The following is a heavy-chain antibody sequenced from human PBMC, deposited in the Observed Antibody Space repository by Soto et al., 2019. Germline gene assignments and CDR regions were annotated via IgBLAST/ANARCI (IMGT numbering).Heavy chain of an antibody. CDR2: INVNSGGT. CDR3: ARGDKLSLYPQLDY. Sequence: QVQLVQSGAEVKKPGASVKVSCKASGYTFTGNYMHWVRQAPGQGFEWMGWINVNSGGTKYAQKFQGLVTMTMDTAISTACMELSSLRSDDTAVYYWARGDKLSLYPQLDYWGQGTLVTVSS. J-gene: IGHJ4*02. D-gene: IGHD3-16*02. V-gene: IGHV1-2*04. CDR1: GYTFTGNY.